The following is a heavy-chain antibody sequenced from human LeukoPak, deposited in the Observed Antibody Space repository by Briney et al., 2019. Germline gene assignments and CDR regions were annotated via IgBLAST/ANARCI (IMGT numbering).Heavy chain of an antibody. CDR3: AREPCSSTSCYPNHFDY. CDR2: IKSDGTFI. V-gene: IGHV3-74*01. CDR1: GFTFSRYW. Sequence: GGSLRLSCEASGFTFSRYWMYWVRQAPGKGLEWVSRIKSDGTFISYAESVRGRFTISRDNAKNTLFLEMNSLRAEDTAVYYCAREPCSSTSCYPNHFDYWGQGTLVTVSS. J-gene: IGHJ4*02. D-gene: IGHD2-2*01.